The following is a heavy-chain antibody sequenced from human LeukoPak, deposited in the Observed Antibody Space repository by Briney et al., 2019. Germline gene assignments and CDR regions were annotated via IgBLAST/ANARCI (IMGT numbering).Heavy chain of an antibody. CDR2: MNPNSGNT. CDR1: GYTFTSCD. V-gene: IGHV1-8*01. Sequence: GASVKVSCKASGYTFTSCDINWVRQATGQGLEWMGWMNPNSGNTGYAQNFQGRITMTRNTSISTAYMELSSLKSEDTAVYYCARGPSLLTNYGIDYRGQGTLVTVSS. J-gene: IGHJ4*02. CDR3: ARGPSLLTNYGIDY. D-gene: IGHD2-15*01.